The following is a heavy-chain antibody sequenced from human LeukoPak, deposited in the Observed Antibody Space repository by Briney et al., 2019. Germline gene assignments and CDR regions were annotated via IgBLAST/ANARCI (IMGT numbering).Heavy chain of an antibody. Sequence: GGSLRLSCAASGFTFSSYDMSWVRQAPGKGLEGVSAISGSGGSTYYADSVKGRFTISRDNSKNTLYLQTNSLRAEDTAVYYCAATPIVLRFLEWSFGTYYFDYWGQGTLVTVSS. CDR2: ISGSGGST. J-gene: IGHJ4*02. V-gene: IGHV3-23*01. CDR3: AATPIVLRFLEWSFGTYYFDY. D-gene: IGHD3-3*01. CDR1: GFTFSSYD.